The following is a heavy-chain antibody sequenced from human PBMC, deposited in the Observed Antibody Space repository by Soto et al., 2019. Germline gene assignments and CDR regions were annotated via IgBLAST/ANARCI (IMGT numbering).Heavy chain of an antibody. Sequence: GGSLRLSCAASGFSFSSYAMSWVRQAPGKGLEWVSGISGSGGSTYYADSVKGRFTISRDNSKNTLDLQMNSLRVEDTAVYYCAKVLLGYCSGGSCYGLDSWGQGTLVTVSS. CDR3: AKVLLGYCSGGSCYGLDS. D-gene: IGHD2-15*01. CDR2: ISGSGGST. V-gene: IGHV3-23*01. J-gene: IGHJ4*02. CDR1: GFSFSSYA.